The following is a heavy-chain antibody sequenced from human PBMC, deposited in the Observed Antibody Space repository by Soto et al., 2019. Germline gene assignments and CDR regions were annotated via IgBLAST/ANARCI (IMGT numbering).Heavy chain of an antibody. V-gene: IGHV1-69*13. CDR1: GGTFSSYA. J-gene: IGHJ6*02. CDR3: ARDRRDGYNFRYYYYGMDV. D-gene: IGHD5-12*01. Sequence: SVKVSCKASGGTFSSYAISWVRQAPGQGLEWMGGIIPIFGTANYAQKFQGRVTITADESTSTAYMELSSLRSEDTAVYYCARDRRDGYNFRYYYYGMDVWGQGTRVTVSS. CDR2: IIPIFGTA.